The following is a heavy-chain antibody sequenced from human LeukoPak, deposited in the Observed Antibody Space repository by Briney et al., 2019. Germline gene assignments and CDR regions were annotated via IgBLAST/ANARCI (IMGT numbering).Heavy chain of an antibody. CDR3: ARLDSDYTNPLDP. CDR1: GYSFTSYW. V-gene: IGHV5-51*01. Sequence: GESLKVSCKGSGYSFTSYWIGWVRQMPGKGLEWMGIIYPGDSDTRYSTSFQGQVTISADKSISTAYLQWSSLKASDTAMYYCARLDSDYTNPLDPWGQGTLVTVSS. D-gene: IGHD4-11*01. J-gene: IGHJ5*02. CDR2: IYPGDSDT.